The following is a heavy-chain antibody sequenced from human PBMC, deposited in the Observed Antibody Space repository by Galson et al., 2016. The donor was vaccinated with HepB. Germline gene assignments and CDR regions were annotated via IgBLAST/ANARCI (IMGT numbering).Heavy chain of an antibody. V-gene: IGHV4-39*01. CDR1: GASISISTFY. D-gene: IGHD3-10*02. Sequence: ETLSLTCTVSGASISISTFYWGWIRQPPGRGLEWIGSFYYGASTYYNPSLTSRVTVSVDTSKNQFSLNLNSVTAADTAVYYCVRHGRYNYVDYWGQGTLVTVSS. CDR2: FYYGAST. CDR3: VRHGRYNYVDY. J-gene: IGHJ4*02.